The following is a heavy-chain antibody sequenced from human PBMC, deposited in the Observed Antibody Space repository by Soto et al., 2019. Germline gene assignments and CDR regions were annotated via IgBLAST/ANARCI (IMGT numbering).Heavy chain of an antibody. J-gene: IGHJ6*02. Sequence: PGVSLRLSCSASGFAFSTYAMTWVRQAPGKGLEWVSVISGIGGSSYYAASVKGRFTISRDNSKNTLFLQMNGLRAEDTAVYYCAKATTRAEAGRYEYYKYGMDVWGQGTTVTVS. D-gene: IGHD6-13*01. CDR3: AKATTRAEAGRYEYYKYGMDV. CDR2: ISGIGGSS. V-gene: IGHV3-23*01. CDR1: GFAFSTYA.